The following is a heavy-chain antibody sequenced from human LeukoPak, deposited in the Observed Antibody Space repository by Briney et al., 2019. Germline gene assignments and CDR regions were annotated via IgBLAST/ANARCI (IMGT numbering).Heavy chain of an antibody. D-gene: IGHD3-22*01. CDR3: ARLAKVGGEPNYYDSSGQWNWFDP. Sequence: SETLSLTCTVSGGSISSGSYYWSWIRQPAGKGLEWIGRIYTSGSTNYNPSLKSRVTISVDTSKNQFSLKLSSVTAADTAVYYCARLAKVGGEPNYYDSSGQWNWFDPWGQGTLVTVSS. CDR2: IYTSGST. J-gene: IGHJ5*02. V-gene: IGHV4-61*02. CDR1: GGSISSGSYY.